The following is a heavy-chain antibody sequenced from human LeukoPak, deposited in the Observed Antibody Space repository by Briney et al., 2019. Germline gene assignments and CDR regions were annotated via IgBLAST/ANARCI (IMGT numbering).Heavy chain of an antibody. CDR1: GFTFSSYS. Sequence: PGGSLRLSCAASGFTFSSYSMNWVRQAPGKGLEWVSYISSSSSTIYYADSVKGRFTISRGNAKNSLYLQMNSLRAEDTAVYYCAKGVAAAASAEYFQHWGQGTLVTVSS. V-gene: IGHV3-48*01. CDR2: ISSSSSTI. CDR3: AKGVAAAASAEYFQH. D-gene: IGHD6-13*01. J-gene: IGHJ1*01.